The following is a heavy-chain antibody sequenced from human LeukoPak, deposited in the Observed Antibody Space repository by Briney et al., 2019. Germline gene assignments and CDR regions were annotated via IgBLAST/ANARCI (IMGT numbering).Heavy chain of an antibody. Sequence: RXXXAXXGXXXXXYXXXWXXQAPGKGXEWVSAISGSGCSTYYADSVKGRFTISRDNSKNTLYLQMNSLRAEDTAVYYCAKDSGDSSGYPSYYFDYWGQGTLVTVSS. V-gene: IGHV3-23*01. CDR2: ISGSGCST. J-gene: IGHJ4*02. CDR1: GXXXXXYX. CDR3: AKDSGDSSGYPSYYFDY. D-gene: IGHD3-22*01.